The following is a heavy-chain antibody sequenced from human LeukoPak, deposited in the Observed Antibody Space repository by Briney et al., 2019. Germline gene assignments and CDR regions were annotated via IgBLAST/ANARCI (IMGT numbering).Heavy chain of an antibody. J-gene: IGHJ4*02. Sequence: GGSLRLSCGASGFTFSSYSMNWVRQAPGKGLEWVAYISSSSNTIYYADSVKGRFTISRDNAKNSPYLQMNSLRVEDTAVYYCARDHFDWLPSLIDYWGQGTLLTVSS. CDR2: ISSSSNTI. D-gene: IGHD3-9*01. V-gene: IGHV3-48*01. CDR1: GFTFSSYS. CDR3: ARDHFDWLPSLIDY.